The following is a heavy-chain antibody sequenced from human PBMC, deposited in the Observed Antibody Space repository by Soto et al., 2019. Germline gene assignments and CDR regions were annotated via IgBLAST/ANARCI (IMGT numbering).Heavy chain of an antibody. CDR1: GYTFTSYG. J-gene: IGHJ4*02. Sequence: QVQLVQSGAEVKKPGASVKVSCKASGYTFTSYGISWVRQAPGQGLEWMGWISAYNGNTNYAQKLQGRVTMTTDTSTSTAYMELRSLRSDDTAVYYCARGYYDILTGYYFDQTLYYFAYWGQGTLVTVSS. CDR3: ARGYYDILTGYYFDQTLYYFAY. V-gene: IGHV1-18*01. CDR2: ISAYNGNT. D-gene: IGHD3-9*01.